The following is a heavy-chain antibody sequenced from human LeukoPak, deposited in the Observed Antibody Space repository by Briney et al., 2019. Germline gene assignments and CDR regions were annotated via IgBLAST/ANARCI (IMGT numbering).Heavy chain of an antibody. V-gene: IGHV3-30*02. CDR2: IGFVGSKI. CDR1: GFTFSSYC. CDR3: AKDSDTYGHRHFDH. J-gene: IGHJ4*02. Sequence: PGRSLSLSCVASGFTFSSYCMQWVRHAPGKGREWVGFIGFVGSKIYNADSVKGRFTLSRDNYQSTVSLQMNSLRVEDTAVYYCAKDSDTYGHRHFDHWGQGTLVTVSS. D-gene: IGHD2-8*01.